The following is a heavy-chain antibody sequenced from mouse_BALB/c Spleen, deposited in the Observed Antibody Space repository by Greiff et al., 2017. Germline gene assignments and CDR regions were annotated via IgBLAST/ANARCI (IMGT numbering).Heavy chain of an antibody. CDR2: ISSGGSYT. Sequence: EVKVVESGGGLVKPGGSLKLSCAASGFTFSSYAMSWVRQSPEKRLEWVAEISSGGSYTYYPDTVTGRFTISRDNAKNTLYLEMSSLRSEDTAMYYCARDYGSINFDYWGQGTTLTVSS. J-gene: IGHJ2*01. D-gene: IGHD1-1*01. CDR3: ARDYGSINFDY. CDR1: GFTFSSYA. V-gene: IGHV5-9-4*01.